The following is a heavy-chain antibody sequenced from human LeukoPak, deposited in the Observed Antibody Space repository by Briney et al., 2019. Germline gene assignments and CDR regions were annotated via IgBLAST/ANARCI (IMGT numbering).Heavy chain of an antibody. CDR1: GFTFDDYA. CDR2: ISWNSGSI. J-gene: IGHJ4*02. D-gene: IGHD1-26*01. CDR3: AKDGGGSPTGDFDY. Sequence: GGSLRLSCAASGFTFDDYAMHWVRQAPGKGLEWVSGISWNSGSIGYADSVKGRFTISRDNAKNSLYLQMNSLRAEGTALYYCAKDGGGSPTGDFDYWGQGTLVTVSS. V-gene: IGHV3-9*01.